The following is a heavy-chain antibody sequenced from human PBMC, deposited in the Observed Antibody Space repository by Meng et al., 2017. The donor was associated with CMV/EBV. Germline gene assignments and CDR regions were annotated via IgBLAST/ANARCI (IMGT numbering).Heavy chain of an antibody. CDR1: GYTFTSYD. J-gene: IGHJ6*02. V-gene: IGHV1-8*01. CDR3: ARAPGWFGKRGMDV. Sequence: ASVKDSCKASGYTFTSYDINWVRQATGQGLEWMGWMNPNSGNTGYAQKFQGRVTMTRNTSISTAYMELSSLRSEDTAVYYCARAPGWFGKRGMDVWGQGTTVTVSS. CDR2: MNPNSGNT. D-gene: IGHD3-10*01.